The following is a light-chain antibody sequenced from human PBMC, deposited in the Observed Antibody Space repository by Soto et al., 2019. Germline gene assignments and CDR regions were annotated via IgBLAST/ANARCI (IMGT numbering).Light chain of an antibody. CDR3: QKYNTGPPT. J-gene: IGKJ5*01. CDR1: QSVSSK. Sequence: EIVMTQSPATLSVSPGERVTLSCRASQSVSSKLAWYQQNPGQAPRLLIHGASTRATGIPARFSGSGSGTELTLTISSLGSEVFGFYYCQKYNTGPPTFAKGTRLEIK. V-gene: IGKV3-15*01. CDR2: GAS.